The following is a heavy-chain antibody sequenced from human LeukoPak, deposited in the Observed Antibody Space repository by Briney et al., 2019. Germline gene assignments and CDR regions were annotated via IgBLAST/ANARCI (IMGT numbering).Heavy chain of an antibody. CDR2: IYYSGST. D-gene: IGHD3-10*01. CDR1: GGSISSSSYY. CDR3: ARDMNGSGSSLFDY. J-gene: IGHJ4*02. V-gene: IGHV4-31*03. Sequence: SETLSLTCTVSGGSISSSSYYWGWIRQHPGKGLEWIGYIYYSGSTYYNPSLKSRVTISVDTSKNQFSLKLSSVTAADTAVYYCARDMNGSGSSLFDYWGQGTLVTVSS.